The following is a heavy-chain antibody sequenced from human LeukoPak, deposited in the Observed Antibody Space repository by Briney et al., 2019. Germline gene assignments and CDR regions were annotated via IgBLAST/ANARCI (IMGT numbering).Heavy chain of an antibody. J-gene: IGHJ4*02. V-gene: IGHV3-23*01. CDR3: AKMSAFFQYFDY. Sequence: PGGSLRLSCAASGFTFSSYAMSWVRQAPGKGLEWVSAISGSGGSTYYADFVKGRFTISRDNSKNTLYLQMNSLRAEDTAVYYCAKMSAFFQYFDYWGQGTLVTVSS. CDR1: GFTFSSYA. CDR2: ISGSGGST.